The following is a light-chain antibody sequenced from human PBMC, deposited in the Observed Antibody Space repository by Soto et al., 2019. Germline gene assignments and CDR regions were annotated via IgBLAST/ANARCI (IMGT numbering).Light chain of an antibody. J-gene: IGLJ2*01. CDR1: SGHSSYA. CDR2: LNSDGSH. CDR3: QTWGTGIRGVV. V-gene: IGLV4-69*01. Sequence: QLVLTQSPSASASLGASVKLTCTLSSGHSSYAIAWHQQQPEKGPRSLMKLNSDGSHSKGDGIPDRFSGSSSGAERYLTISSLQSEDEADYYCQTWGTGIRGVVFGGGTKVTVL.